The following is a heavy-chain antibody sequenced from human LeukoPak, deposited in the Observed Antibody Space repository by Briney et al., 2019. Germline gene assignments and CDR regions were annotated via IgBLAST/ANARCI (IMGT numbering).Heavy chain of an antibody. J-gene: IGHJ4*02. CDR2: ISDDGSRQ. CDR3: VKDRTGTYTLDY. D-gene: IGHD3-10*01. CDR1: GFTFSNYA. Sequence: GRSLRVSCAATGFTFSNYAIHWGRQAPGKGLEWVAFISDDGSRQHYADSVKGRFTISRDNSKNTLNLQMNSLRAEDTAVYYCVKDRTGTYTLDYWGQGTLVTVSS. V-gene: IGHV3-30-3*01.